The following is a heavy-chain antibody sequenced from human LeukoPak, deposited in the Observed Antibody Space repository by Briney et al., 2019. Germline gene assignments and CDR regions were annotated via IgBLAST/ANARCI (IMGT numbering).Heavy chain of an antibody. D-gene: IGHD3-9*01. CDR1: GGSISSGGYS. CDR2: IYQSGST. Sequence: SQTLSLTCAVSGGSISSGGYSWSWIRQPPGKGLEWIGYIYQSGSTYYNPSLKSRVTISVDRSKNQFSLKLSSVTAADTAVYYCARGHVRLGLRYFDWLLPLPDYWGQGTLVTVSS. V-gene: IGHV4-30-2*01. J-gene: IGHJ4*02. CDR3: ARGHVRLGLRYFDWLLPLPDY.